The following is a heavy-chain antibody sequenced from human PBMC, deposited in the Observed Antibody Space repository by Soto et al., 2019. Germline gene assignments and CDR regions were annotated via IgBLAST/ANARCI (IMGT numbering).Heavy chain of an antibody. CDR3: AKVRADFHX. CDR2: ISCSGGST. J-gene: IGHJ4*02. Sequence: PGGSLRLSFAASGFTFSSYAMSWVRQAPGKGLEWVSSISCSGGSTYYAYSVKGRFTISRDNSNNTLYLQMNSLRAEDTAVYYCAKVRADFHXWGQGTLVTVSX. CDR1: GFTFSSYA. D-gene: IGHD6-25*01. V-gene: IGHV3-23*01.